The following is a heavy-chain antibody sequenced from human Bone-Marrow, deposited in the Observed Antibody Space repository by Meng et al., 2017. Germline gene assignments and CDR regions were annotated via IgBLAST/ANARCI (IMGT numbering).Heavy chain of an antibody. CDR3: ARENWNYNYYYYGMDV. Sequence: SETLSLTCTVSGGSVSSGSYYWSWIRQPPGKGLEWIGYIYYSGSTNYNPSLKSRVTISVDTSKNQFSLKLSSVTAADTAVYYCARENWNYNYYYYGMDVWGQGTTVTVSS. V-gene: IGHV4-61*01. CDR2: IYYSGST. CDR1: GGSVSSGSYY. J-gene: IGHJ6*02. D-gene: IGHD1-7*01.